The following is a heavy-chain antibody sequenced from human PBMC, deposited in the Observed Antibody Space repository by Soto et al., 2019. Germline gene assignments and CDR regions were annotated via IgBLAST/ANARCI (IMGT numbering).Heavy chain of an antibody. CDR2: IDTSGHST. CDR3: AKDSWYFDL. J-gene: IGHJ4*02. CDR1: GFVFTNFW. Sequence: GESLKISCEASGFVFTNFWMHWVRHVPGKGLVWVARIDTSGHSTNYAESVKGRFTISRDNAKNTVSLQMNSLRVEDTGVYYCAKDSWYFDLWRQGSQVTVSS. V-gene: IGHV3-74*01. D-gene: IGHD1-1*01.